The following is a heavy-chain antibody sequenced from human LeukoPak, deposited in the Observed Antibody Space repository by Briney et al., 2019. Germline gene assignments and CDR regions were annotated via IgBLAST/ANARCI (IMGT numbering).Heavy chain of an antibody. V-gene: IGHV1-8*01. CDR2: MNPNSGNT. CDR3: ARGRSKYYYDSSGYYYQGDY. CDR1: GYTFTSYD. J-gene: IGHJ4*02. D-gene: IGHD3-22*01. Sequence: GASVKVSCKASGYTFTSYDINWVRQAPGQGPEWMGWMNPNSGNTGYAQKFQGRVIMTRNTSISTAYMELSSLRSEDTAVYYCARGRSKYYYDSSGYYYQGDYWGQGTLVTVSS.